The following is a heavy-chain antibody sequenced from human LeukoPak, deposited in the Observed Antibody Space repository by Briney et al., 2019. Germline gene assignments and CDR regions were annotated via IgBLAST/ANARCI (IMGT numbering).Heavy chain of an antibody. CDR1: GGSFSGYY. V-gene: IGHV4-34*01. D-gene: IGHD4-17*01. J-gene: IGHJ5*02. CDR2: INHSGST. CDR3: ARXTVTEXXXFDP. Sequence: PSETLSLTCAVYGGSFSGYYWSWIRQPPGKGPEWIGEINHSGSTNHNPSLKSRVTISVDTSKNQFSLKLSSVTAADTAVYYCARXTVTEXXXFDPWGQGTXVTVSS.